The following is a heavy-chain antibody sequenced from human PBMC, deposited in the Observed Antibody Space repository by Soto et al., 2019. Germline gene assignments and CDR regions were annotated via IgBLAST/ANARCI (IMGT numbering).Heavy chain of an antibody. CDR1: GFTFSSYG. J-gene: IGHJ4*02. Sequence: PGGSLRLSCAASGFTFSSYGMHWVRQAPGKGLEWVAVISYDGSKKYYADSVKGRFTISRDNSKNTLYLQMNSLRPEDTAVYYCAKDFGGQFDLSEYWGQGTLVTVSS. V-gene: IGHV3-30*18. CDR3: AKDFGGQFDLSEY. D-gene: IGHD3-16*01. CDR2: ISYDGSKK.